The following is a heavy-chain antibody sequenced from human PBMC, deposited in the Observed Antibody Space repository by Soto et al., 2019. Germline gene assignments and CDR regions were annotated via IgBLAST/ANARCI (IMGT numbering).Heavy chain of an antibody. Sequence: QLQLQESGPGLVKRSETLSLTCTVSGGSISSGSYSWGWIRQPPGKGLEWIGNTYFTGNTHYNPSLNRRLTMSVDTSKSQFSLSLGSVTAADTAVYYCARHRTGYSSSWLDYWGQGILVTVSS. CDR2: TYFTGNT. D-gene: IGHD6-13*01. J-gene: IGHJ4*02. CDR3: ARHRTGYSSSWLDY. V-gene: IGHV4-39*01. CDR1: GGSISSGSYS.